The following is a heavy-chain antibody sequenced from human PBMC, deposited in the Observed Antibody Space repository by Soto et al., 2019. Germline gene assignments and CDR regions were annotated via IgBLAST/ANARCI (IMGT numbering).Heavy chain of an antibody. CDR2: IIPIFGTA. D-gene: IGHD2-15*01. CDR3: ARDGRYCSGGSCYDYYYYGMDV. Sequence: QVQLVQSGAEVKKPGSSVKVSCKASGGTFSSYAISWVRQAPGQGLEWMGGIIPIFGTANYAQKFQGRVTLTADESTSXXDXEXXSLRSEDTAVYYCARDGRYCSGGSCYDYYYYGMDVWGQGTTVTVSS. CDR1: GGTFSSYA. J-gene: IGHJ6*02. V-gene: IGHV1-69*12.